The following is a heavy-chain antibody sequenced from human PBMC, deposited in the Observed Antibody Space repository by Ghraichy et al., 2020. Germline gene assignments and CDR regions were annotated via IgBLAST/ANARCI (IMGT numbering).Heavy chain of an antibody. CDR1: GGSISSSSYY. CDR3: ARWVTEVVITSGYFDY. V-gene: IGHV4-39*01. J-gene: IGHJ4*02. D-gene: IGHD3-22*01. CDR2: IYYSGST. Sequence: SETLSLTCTVSGGSISSSSYYWGWIRQPPGKGLEWIGSIYYSGSTYYNPSLKSRVTISVDTSKNQFSLKLSSVTAADTAVYYCARWVTEVVITSGYFDYWGQGTLVTVSS.